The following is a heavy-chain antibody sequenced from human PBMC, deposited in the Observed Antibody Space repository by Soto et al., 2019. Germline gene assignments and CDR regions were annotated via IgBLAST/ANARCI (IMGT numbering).Heavy chain of an antibody. Sequence: VQLVESGGEVVQPGGSLRLSCAASGFTFATYAMNWVRQAPGKGLEWLSFIHMTHDVIFYADSVRGRFTISRDNAKDSLYLQMNSLSVEDTAVYYCVSDPDGDLDFDYWGQGTLVTVSS. D-gene: IGHD4-17*01. J-gene: IGHJ4*02. V-gene: IGHV3-48*01. CDR2: IHMTHDVI. CDR1: GFTFATYA. CDR3: VSDPDGDLDFDY.